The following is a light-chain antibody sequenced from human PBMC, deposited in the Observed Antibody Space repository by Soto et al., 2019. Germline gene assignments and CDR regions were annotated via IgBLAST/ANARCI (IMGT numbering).Light chain of an antibody. J-gene: IGKJ1*01. CDR2: AAS. CDR3: QKSNSAPWT. Sequence: DIQMTQSPSSLSASVGDRVTITCRASQGISNHLAWYQQKPGKVPKLLIYAASTLQSGVPSRFSGSGSGTDFTLTISSLQPEDVATYYCQKSNSAPWTFGQGTKVEIK. CDR1: QGISNH. V-gene: IGKV1-27*01.